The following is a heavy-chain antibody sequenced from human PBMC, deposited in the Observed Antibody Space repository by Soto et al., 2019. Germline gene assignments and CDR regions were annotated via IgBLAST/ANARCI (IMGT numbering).Heavy chain of an antibody. D-gene: IGHD5-12*01. Sequence: QVLLVQSGAEVKKPGSSVRVSCKASGGTFSSFVISWVRQAPGQGLEWMGRFIPIFGTANYAQKFQGRVTITADESTSTAYMELSSLRSEDTAVYYCAIVSGHTRGMDVWGQGTTVTVSS. CDR1: GGTFSSFV. J-gene: IGHJ6*02. CDR3: AIVSGHTRGMDV. V-gene: IGHV1-69*01. CDR2: FIPIFGTA.